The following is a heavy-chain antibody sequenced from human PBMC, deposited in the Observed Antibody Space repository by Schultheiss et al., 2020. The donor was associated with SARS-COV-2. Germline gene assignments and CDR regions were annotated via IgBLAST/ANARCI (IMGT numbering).Heavy chain of an antibody. J-gene: IGHJ4*02. V-gene: IGHV4-38-2*02. CDR2: IYYSGST. D-gene: IGHD3-3*01. CDR1: GASISSGYY. Sequence: SQTLSLTCTVSGASISSGYYWGWIRQPPGKGLEWIGYIYYSGSTNYNPSLKSRVTISVDTSKNQFSLKLSSVTAADTAVYYCALVGDFWSGYFLDYWGQGTLVTVSS. CDR3: ALVGDFWSGYFLDY.